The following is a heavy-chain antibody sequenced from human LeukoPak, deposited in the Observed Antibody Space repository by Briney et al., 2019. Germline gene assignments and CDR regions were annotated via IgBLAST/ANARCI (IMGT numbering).Heavy chain of an antibody. D-gene: IGHD6-13*01. CDR3: AAAPAIGDSAGFDY. Sequence: SVKVSCKASGFTFTSSAMQWVRQARGQRLEWIGWIVVGSGYTNYAQKFQERVTITRDMSTSTAYMELSSLRSDDTAVYYCAAAPAIGDSAGFDYWGQGTLVTVSS. CDR1: GFTFTSSA. V-gene: IGHV1-58*02. J-gene: IGHJ4*02. CDR2: IVVGSGYT.